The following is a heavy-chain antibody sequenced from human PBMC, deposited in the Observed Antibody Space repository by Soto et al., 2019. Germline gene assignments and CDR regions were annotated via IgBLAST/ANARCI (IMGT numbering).Heavy chain of an antibody. D-gene: IGHD6-19*01. V-gene: IGHV3-9*01. CDR1: GFTFDDYA. CDR2: ISWNSGSI. Sequence: GGSLRLSCAASGFTFDDYAMHWVRQAPGKGLEWVSGISWNSGSIGYADSVKGRFTISRDNAKNSLYLQMNSLRAEDTALYYCAKDSSGWNNWFDPWGQGTLVTVSS. CDR3: AKDSSGWNNWFDP. J-gene: IGHJ5*02.